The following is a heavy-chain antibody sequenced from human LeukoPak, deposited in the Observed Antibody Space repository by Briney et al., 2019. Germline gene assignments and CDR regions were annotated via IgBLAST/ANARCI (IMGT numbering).Heavy chain of an antibody. CDR1: GGTFSNYA. J-gene: IGHJ4*02. CDR3: ARDNKWELFALDY. Sequence: SVKVSCKASGGTFSNYAISWVRQAPGQGLEWVGGIIPIFGTAKYAQKFQGRVTITADESTSTAYMELSSLRSEDTAVYYCARDNKWELFALDYWGQGTLVTVSS. D-gene: IGHD1-26*01. CDR2: IIPIFGTA. V-gene: IGHV1-69*13.